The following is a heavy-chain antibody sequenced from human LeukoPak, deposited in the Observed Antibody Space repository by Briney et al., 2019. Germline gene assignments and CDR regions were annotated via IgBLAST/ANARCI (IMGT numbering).Heavy chain of an antibody. Sequence: GASVKVSCKASGYSFINNGINWVRQAPGQGLEWMGWINGNSGGTNYAQQFQGRVTMTRDTSISTAYMELSRLRSDDTAVYFCARDQATVATPWWDHWGQGTLVTVSS. D-gene: IGHD4-23*01. J-gene: IGHJ4*02. CDR1: GYSFINNG. CDR2: INGNSGGT. CDR3: ARDQATVATPWWDH. V-gene: IGHV1-2*02.